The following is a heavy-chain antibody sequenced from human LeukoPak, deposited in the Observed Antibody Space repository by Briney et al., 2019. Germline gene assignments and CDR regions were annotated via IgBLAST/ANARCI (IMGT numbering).Heavy chain of an antibody. V-gene: IGHV3-11*04. CDR1: GYTFSDNY. CDR2: ISSSGNTT. D-gene: IGHD3-10*02. CDR3: AELGITMIGGV. Sequence: PGGSLRLSCAASGYTFSDNYMSWIRHAPGKGREGVSYISSSGNTTKNADSVKGRFTITRDNAKNSLYLQMNSLRAEDTAVYYCAELGITMIGGVWGKGTTVTISS. J-gene: IGHJ6*04.